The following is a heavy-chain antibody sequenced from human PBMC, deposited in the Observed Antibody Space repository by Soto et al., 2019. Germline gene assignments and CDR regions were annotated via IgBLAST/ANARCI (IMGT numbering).Heavy chain of an antibody. CDR3: VRGYSVSGGAT. V-gene: IGHV1-69*01. D-gene: IGHD3-16*01. Sequence: QVQLVQSGTEVKRPGSSVKVSCRSSGGPSTGFSFSWVRQGPGQGLEWVGGVLPIFESSNYAPRFQGRVTVTADESTATPYMGLRSLRLEAPAVYYCVRGYSVSGGATGGQGTLLIVSS. J-gene: IGHJ4*02. CDR2: VLPIFESS. CDR1: GGPSTGFS.